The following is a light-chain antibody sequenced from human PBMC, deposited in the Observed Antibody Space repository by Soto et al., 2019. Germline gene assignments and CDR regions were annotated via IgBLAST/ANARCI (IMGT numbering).Light chain of an antibody. Sequence: EVVLTQSPVTLSLSPGERATGSFRASQSFRGLLAWYQQKPGQAPRLLIYDTSSRATGVPDRYSASGSGTDFTLTISRLEPEDFAVFFCQQYGTSEIIFGQGTRLAIK. V-gene: IGKV3-20*01. CDR1: QSFRGL. CDR2: DTS. J-gene: IGKJ5*01. CDR3: QQYGTSEII.